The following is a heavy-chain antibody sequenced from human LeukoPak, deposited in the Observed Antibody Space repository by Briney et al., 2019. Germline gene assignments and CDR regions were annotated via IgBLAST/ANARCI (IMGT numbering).Heavy chain of an antibody. CDR2: ISYDGSNK. D-gene: IGHD2-15*01. V-gene: IGHV3-30*18. CDR3: AKAYCSGGSCYIFPDAFDI. Sequence: GGSLRLSCAASGFTFSSYGMHWVRQAPGKGLEWVAVISYDGSNKYYADSVKGRFTISRDNSKNTLYLQMNSLRAEDTAVYYCAKAYCSGGSCYIFPDAFDIWGQGTMVTVSS. J-gene: IGHJ3*02. CDR1: GFTFSSYG.